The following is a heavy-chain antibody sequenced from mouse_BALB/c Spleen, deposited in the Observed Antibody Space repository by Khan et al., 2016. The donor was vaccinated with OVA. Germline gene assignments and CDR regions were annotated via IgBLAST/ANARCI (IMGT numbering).Heavy chain of an antibody. V-gene: IGHV14-4*02. CDR3: NAFPYYYGSDWFAY. D-gene: IGHD1-1*01. CDR2: IDPENGDT. J-gene: IGHJ3*01. CDR1: GFNIQDYY. Sequence: VRLQQSGAELVRSGASVKLSCTSSGFNIQDYYMHWVKQRPEQGLEWIGWIDPENGDTEYAPKFQGKATMTADTSSNTAYLQHSSLTSEDTAVYYCNAFPYYYGSDWFAYCGQGTLVTVSS.